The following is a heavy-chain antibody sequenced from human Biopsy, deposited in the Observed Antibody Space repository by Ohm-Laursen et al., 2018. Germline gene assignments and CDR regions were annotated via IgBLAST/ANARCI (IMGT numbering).Heavy chain of an antibody. Sequence: GSSVKVSCNASGYTFTGQYLHWVRQVPGQELEWMGWINPHSGTTKFAQDFQGRVTMTRDTSITTAYMELRRLRSDDTAVYYCAKGQDLRGGAEYFQHWGQGALVTVSS. J-gene: IGHJ1*01. CDR3: AKGQDLRGGAEYFQH. V-gene: IGHV1-2*02. CDR1: GYTFTGQY. D-gene: IGHD2-15*01. CDR2: INPHSGTT.